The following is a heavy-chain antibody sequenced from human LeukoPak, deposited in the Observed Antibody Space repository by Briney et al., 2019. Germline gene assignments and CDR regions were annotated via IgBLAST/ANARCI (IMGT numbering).Heavy chain of an antibody. Sequence: GGSLRLSCAASGFTFSSYGMNWVRQAPGKGLEWVATISGSGVMTYYADSVKGRFTVSGDNSKNTLYLQMSSLTAADTAVYYCAKDRSIGTYYTFDHWGQGTLVTVSS. V-gene: IGHV3-23*01. CDR3: AKDRSIGTYYTFDH. J-gene: IGHJ4*02. CDR1: GFTFSSYG. CDR2: ISGSGVMT. D-gene: IGHD1-26*01.